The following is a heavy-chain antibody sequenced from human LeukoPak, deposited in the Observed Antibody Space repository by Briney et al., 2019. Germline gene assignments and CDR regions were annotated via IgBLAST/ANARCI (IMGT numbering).Heavy chain of an antibody. Sequence: PSETLSLTCAVYGGSFSGYYWSWIRQPPGKGLEWIGEINHSGSTNYNPSLKSRVTISVDTSKNQFSLKLSSVTAADTAVYYCARIAAAGSGGDYWGQGTLVTVSS. CDR2: INHSGST. CDR3: ARIAAAGSGGDY. V-gene: IGHV4-34*01. D-gene: IGHD6-13*01. CDR1: GGSFSGYY. J-gene: IGHJ4*02.